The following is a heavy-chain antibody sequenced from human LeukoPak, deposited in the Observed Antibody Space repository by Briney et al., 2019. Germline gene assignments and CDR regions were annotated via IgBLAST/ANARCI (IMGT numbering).Heavy chain of an antibody. D-gene: IGHD3-10*01. V-gene: IGHV3-9*01. CDR3: AKDRDPYGSGAGALDY. Sequence: PGGSLRLSCAASGFTFDDYAMHWVRQAPGKGLEWVSGISWNGGSIGYAVSVKGRFTISRDNSKNTLHLQMNSLRAEDTAVYYCAKDRDPYGSGAGALDYWGQGTLVTVSS. CDR1: GFTFDDYA. CDR2: ISWNGGSI. J-gene: IGHJ4*02.